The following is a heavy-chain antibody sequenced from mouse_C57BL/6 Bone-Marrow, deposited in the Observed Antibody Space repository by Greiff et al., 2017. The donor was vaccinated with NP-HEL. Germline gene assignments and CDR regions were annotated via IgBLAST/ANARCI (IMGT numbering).Heavy chain of an antibody. CDR2: IRSKSNNYAT. CDR1: GFSFNTYA. CDR3: VRHPDGYYEYFDY. Sequence: EVKLMESGGGLVQPKGSLKLSCAASGFSFNTYAMNWVRQAPGKGLEWVARIRSKSNNYATYYADSVKDRFTISRDDSESMLYLQMNHLKTEDTAMYYCVRHPDGYYEYFDYWGQGTTLTVSS. J-gene: IGHJ2*01. V-gene: IGHV10-1*01. D-gene: IGHD2-3*01.